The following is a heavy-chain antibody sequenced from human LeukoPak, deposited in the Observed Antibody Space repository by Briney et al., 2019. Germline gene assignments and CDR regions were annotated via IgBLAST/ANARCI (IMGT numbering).Heavy chain of an antibody. CDR3: AGGVPAAMGYYYYYYMDV. V-gene: IGHV4-59*01. CDR2: IYYSGST. D-gene: IGHD2-2*01. J-gene: IGHJ6*03. Sequence: PSETLSLTCTVSGGSISSYYWSWIRQPPGKGLEWIGYIYYSGSTNYNPSLKSRVTISVDTSKNQFSLKLSSVTAADTAVYYCAGGVPAAMGYYYYYYMDVWGKGTTVTVSS. CDR1: GGSISSYY.